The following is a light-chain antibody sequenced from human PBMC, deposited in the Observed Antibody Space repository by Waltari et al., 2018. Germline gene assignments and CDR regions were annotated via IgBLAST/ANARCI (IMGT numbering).Light chain of an antibody. J-gene: IGLJ3*02. CDR1: HLGHTF. Sequence: SYELTQPPSVSVSPGQTASITCPGDHLGHTFASWYQLKPGQSPVVVNYEDKKRASGLPERFSGSNSGNAATLTISGTQAVDEADYYCQTWDGTTAVFGGGTKLTVL. V-gene: IGLV3-1*01. CDR2: EDK. CDR3: QTWDGTTAV.